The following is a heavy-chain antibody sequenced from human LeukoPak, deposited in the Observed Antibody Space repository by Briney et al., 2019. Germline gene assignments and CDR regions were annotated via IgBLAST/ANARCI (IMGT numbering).Heavy chain of an antibody. CDR2: MNPNSGNT. CDR3: ARALGGPYYYYYMDV. V-gene: IGHV1-8*03. D-gene: IGHD2-15*01. CDR1: GYTFTSYD. J-gene: IGHJ6*03. Sequence: ASVKVSCKASGYTFTSYDINWVRQATGQGLEWMGWMNPNSGNTGYAQKFQGRVTITRNTSISTAYMELSSLRSEDTAVYYCARALGGPYYYYYMDVWGKGTTVTVSS.